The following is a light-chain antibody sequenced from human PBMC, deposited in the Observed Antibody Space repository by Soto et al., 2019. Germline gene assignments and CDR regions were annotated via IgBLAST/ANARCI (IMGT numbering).Light chain of an antibody. Sequence: DIQLTHSPSFLSASVLYIVTITFRSSQDINKYLALYQQKPGEAPKLLIYKASTLKSGVPSRFSGSGSGTEFTLTISSLQPDDFATYYCQKLSNYPLNFGGGTKVDIK. CDR1: QDINKY. CDR3: QKLSNYPLN. V-gene: IGKV1-9*01. CDR2: KAS. J-gene: IGKJ4*01.